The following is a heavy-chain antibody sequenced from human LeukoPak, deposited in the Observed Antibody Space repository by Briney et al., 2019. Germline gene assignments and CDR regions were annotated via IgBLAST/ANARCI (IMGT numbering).Heavy chain of an antibody. CDR3: AIFSVGGTYYPNY. V-gene: IGHV5-51*01. J-gene: IGHJ4*02. D-gene: IGHD1-26*01. CDR1: GYSFTSSW. Sequence: GESLKISCHGSGYSFTSSWIGWVRQMPGKGLEWMGIIYPGDSDTRYSPSFQGQVTISADKSISTAYLQWSSLKASDTAMYYCAIFSVGGTYYPNYWGQGTLVSVSS. CDR2: IYPGDSDT.